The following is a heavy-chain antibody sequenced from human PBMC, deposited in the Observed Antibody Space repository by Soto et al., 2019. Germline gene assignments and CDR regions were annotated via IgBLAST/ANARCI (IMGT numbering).Heavy chain of an antibody. Sequence: GGSLRLSCAASGFTFSSYAMSWVRQAPGKGLEWVSAISGSGGSTYYADSVKGRFTISRDNSKNTLYLQMLSLRGEDTAVYYCAKDRQDTSMDYWGQGALVTVSS. V-gene: IGHV3-23*01. CDR3: AKDRQDTSMDY. CDR1: GFTFSSYA. J-gene: IGHJ4*02. D-gene: IGHD5-18*01. CDR2: ISGSGGST.